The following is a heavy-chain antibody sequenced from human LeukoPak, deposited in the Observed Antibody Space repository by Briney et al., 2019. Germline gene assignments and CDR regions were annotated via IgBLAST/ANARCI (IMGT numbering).Heavy chain of an antibody. V-gene: IGHV4-39*01. D-gene: IGHD6-19*01. J-gene: IGHJ4*02. CDR1: GGSISSSSYY. CDR3: ARGSSGWSYYFDY. Sequence: SETLSLTCTVSGGSISSSSYYWCWIRQPPGKGLEWIGGIYYSGSTYYNPSLKSRVTIAVDTHKNQFPLKLSSVPATDASVYSCARGSSGWSYYFDYWGQGTLVTVSS. CDR2: IYYSGST.